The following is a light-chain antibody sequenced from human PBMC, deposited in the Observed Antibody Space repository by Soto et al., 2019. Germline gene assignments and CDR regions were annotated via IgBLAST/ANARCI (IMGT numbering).Light chain of an antibody. CDR3: QQYNNWPPIT. V-gene: IGKV3-15*01. J-gene: IGKJ5*01. CDR2: GAS. CDR1: QSVSSN. Sequence: EIVMTQSPATLSVSPGEGVTLSCRASQSVSSNLAWYQQRPGQAPRLLIYGASTRATGIPATFSGSGSGTEFTLTTSSLQPADFAVYYCQQYNNWPPITFGQGTRLEIK.